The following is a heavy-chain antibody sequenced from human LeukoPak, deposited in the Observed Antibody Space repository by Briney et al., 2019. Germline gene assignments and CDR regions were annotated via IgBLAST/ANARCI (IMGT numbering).Heavy chain of an antibody. D-gene: IGHD3-16*01. CDR3: ARVGDYYYYMDV. CDR2: INPNSGGT. Sequence: ASVKVSCKASGYTFTGYYMHWVRQAPGQGLEWMGWINPNSGGTNYARKFQGRVTMTRDTSISTAYMELRSLRSDDTAVYYCARVGDYYYYMDVWGKGTTVTVSS. V-gene: IGHV1-2*02. CDR1: GYTFTGYY. J-gene: IGHJ6*03.